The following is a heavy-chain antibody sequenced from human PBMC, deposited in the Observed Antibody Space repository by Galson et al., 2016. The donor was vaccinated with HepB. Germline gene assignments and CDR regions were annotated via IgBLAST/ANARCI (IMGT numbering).Heavy chain of an antibody. Sequence: SLRLSCAASGFTFDAYAMNWVRQAPGKGLEWVSAITGSGGNTYYPVSVKGRFTISRDNSKNTLWLQMHSLRAEDTAVYFCAKDLRPLEYGSKYFDCWGQGARVTVSS. J-gene: IGHJ4*02. CDR2: ITGSGGNT. CDR3: AKDLRPLEYGSKYFDC. D-gene: IGHD5-24*01. V-gene: IGHV3-23*01. CDR1: GFTFDAYA.